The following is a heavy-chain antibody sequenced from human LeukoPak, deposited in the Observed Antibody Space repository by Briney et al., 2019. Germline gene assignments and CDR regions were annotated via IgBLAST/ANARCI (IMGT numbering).Heavy chain of an antibody. V-gene: IGHV3-23*01. J-gene: IGHJ3*02. D-gene: IGHD5-18*01. CDR2: ISGSGAST. Sequence: GGSLRLSCAASGFTFSTYAMSWVRQAPGKGLAGVSAISGSGASTYYADSVKGRFIISRDNSKNTLYLQMSSLRAEDTAVYYCARPTKTAMVNGAFDIWGQGTMVTVPS. CDR1: GFTFSTYA. CDR3: ARPTKTAMVNGAFDI.